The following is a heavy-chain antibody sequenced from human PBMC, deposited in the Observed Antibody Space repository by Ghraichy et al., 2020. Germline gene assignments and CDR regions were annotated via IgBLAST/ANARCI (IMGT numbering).Heavy chain of an antibody. J-gene: IGHJ4*02. CDR2: AHYRGTT. D-gene: IGHD1-26*01. CDR1: GASIDSYSHY. Sequence: LSLTCTVSGASIDSYSHYWAWLRQPPGGGLEWLGSAHYRGTTYYDPSLDSRVSIVVDTSKGQVSLSLRSVTAADTAVYYCARGAASASHYFDYWGQGTLVTVSS. V-gene: IGHV4-39*07. CDR3: ARGAASASHYFDY.